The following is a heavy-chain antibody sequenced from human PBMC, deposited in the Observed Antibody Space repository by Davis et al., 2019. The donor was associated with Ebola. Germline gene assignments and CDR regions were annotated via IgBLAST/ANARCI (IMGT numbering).Heavy chain of an antibody. J-gene: IGHJ4*02. D-gene: IGHD5-24*01. CDR3: ARGFKRWLQYYDY. CDR1: GFTFSDYY. V-gene: IGHV4-34*01. Sequence: ESLKISCAASGFTFSDYYMSWIRQPPGKGLEWIGEINHSGSTNYNPSLKSRVTISGDTSKNQFSLKLSSVTAADTAVYYCARGFKRWLQYYDYWGQGTLVTVSS. CDR2: INHSGST.